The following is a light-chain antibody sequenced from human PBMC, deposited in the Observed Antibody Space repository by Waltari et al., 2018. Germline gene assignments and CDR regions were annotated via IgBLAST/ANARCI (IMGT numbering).Light chain of an antibody. CDR1: HIEKTY. CDR2: DAT. V-gene: IGLV3-21*02. Sequence: SVVLSQPPSVSAAPGQTATISCGKNHIEKTYVQWYQQRPGQAPELVVYDATDRPAGIPERFSGSSSGNTATLTISRVEAGDEADYYCQVWDSDSDHVLFGGGTRLTVL. CDR3: QVWDSDSDHVL. J-gene: IGLJ2*01.